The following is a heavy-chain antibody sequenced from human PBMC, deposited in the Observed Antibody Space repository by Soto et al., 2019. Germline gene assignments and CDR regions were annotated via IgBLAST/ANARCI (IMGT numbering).Heavy chain of an antibody. Sequence: SETLSLTCTVSGGSISSSSYYWGWIRQPPGKGLEWIGSIYYSGSTYYNPSLKSRVTISVDTSKNQFSLKLSSVTAADTAVYYCARLGGVFSSSWYGYWGQGTLVTVSS. CDR1: GGSISSSSYY. J-gene: IGHJ4*02. CDR2: IYYSGST. D-gene: IGHD6-13*01. V-gene: IGHV4-39*01. CDR3: ARLGGVFSSSWYGY.